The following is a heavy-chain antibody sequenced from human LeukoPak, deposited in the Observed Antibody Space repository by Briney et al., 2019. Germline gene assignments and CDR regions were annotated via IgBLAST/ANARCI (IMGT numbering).Heavy chain of an antibody. Sequence: KPSETLSLTCTVSGSSISGYYWNWIRQPAGKGLEWIGRLHPSGATNYNPSLKSRITMSLDTSKNQFSLKLSSVTAADTAVYYCARDATLDYWGYYYYYMDVWGKGTTVTVSS. J-gene: IGHJ6*03. CDR3: ARDATLDYWGYYYYYMDV. CDR2: LHPSGAT. D-gene: IGHD7-27*01. CDR1: GSSISGYY. V-gene: IGHV4-4*07.